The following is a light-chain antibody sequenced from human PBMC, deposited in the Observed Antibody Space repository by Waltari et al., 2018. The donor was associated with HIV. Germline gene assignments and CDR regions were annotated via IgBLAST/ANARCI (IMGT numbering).Light chain of an antibody. V-gene: IGKV1-12*02. J-gene: IGKJ3*01. CDR3: QQFNSFPFT. CDR1: QSIGNS. Sequence: DIQMTQSPSSVSASVGARVTITCRASQSIGNSLAWYQQKPGQAPKLLINSASSLQSGVQSRFSDSGSGTDFTLTINSLQPEDFTTYYCQQFNSFPFTFGPGTKVDVK. CDR2: SAS.